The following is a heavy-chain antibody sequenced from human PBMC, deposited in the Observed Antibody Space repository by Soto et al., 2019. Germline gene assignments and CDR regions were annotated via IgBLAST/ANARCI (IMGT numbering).Heavy chain of an antibody. V-gene: IGHV4-31*03. Sequence: SETLSLTCTIPGFSITSGGYYWSWIRQHPGKGLEWIGYIYYSGSTYYNPSLKSRVTISVDTSKNQFSLKLSSVTAADTAVYYCAREGSMVRGTSYYYGMDVWGQGTTVT. J-gene: IGHJ6*02. CDR2: IYYSGST. D-gene: IGHD3-10*01. CDR1: GFSITSGGYY. CDR3: AREGSMVRGTSYYYGMDV.